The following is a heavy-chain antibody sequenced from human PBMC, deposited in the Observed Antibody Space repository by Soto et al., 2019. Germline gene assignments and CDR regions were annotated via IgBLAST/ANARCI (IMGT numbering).Heavy chain of an antibody. CDR2: ITGSGNTA. D-gene: IGHD3-10*01. V-gene: IGHV3-23*01. Sequence: GGSLRPSCAASGFTFSSFAVTWVRLAPGKGLEWVSSITGSGNTAYYADSVKGRFTMSRDNTKNTLHLNLNSVRAEDTAIYYCAKNTYYYGSRYYYYMDVWGKGTTVTVSS. J-gene: IGHJ6*03. CDR3: AKNTYYYGSRYYYYMDV. CDR1: GFTFSSFA.